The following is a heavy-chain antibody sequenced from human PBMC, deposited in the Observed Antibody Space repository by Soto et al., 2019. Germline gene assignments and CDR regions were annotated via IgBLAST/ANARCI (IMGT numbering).Heavy chain of an antibody. CDR3: ARGGDIVVVPAAFGMDV. J-gene: IGHJ6*02. D-gene: IGHD2-2*01. Sequence: GGSLRLSCAASGFTFSSYAMHWVRQAPGKGLEWVAVISYDGSNKYYADSVKGRFTISRDNSKNTLYLQMNSLRAEDTAVYYCARGGDIVVVPAAFGMDVWGQGTMVTVSS. V-gene: IGHV3-30-3*01. CDR2: ISYDGSNK. CDR1: GFTFSSYA.